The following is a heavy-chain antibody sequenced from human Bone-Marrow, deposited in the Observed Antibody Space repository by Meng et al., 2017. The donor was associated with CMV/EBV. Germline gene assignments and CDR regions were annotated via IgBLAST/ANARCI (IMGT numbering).Heavy chain of an antibody. Sequence: GSLRLSCTVSGGSISSYYWSWIRQPPGKGLEWIGYIYYSGSTNYNPSLKSRVTISVDTSKKQFSLKLSTVTAADTAVYYCARGRACSSTRCYTAYWGQGKLVHVAS. J-gene: IGHJ4*02. V-gene: IGHV4-59*01. D-gene: IGHD2-2*02. CDR2: IYYSGST. CDR1: GGSISSYY. CDR3: ARGRACSSTRCYTAY.